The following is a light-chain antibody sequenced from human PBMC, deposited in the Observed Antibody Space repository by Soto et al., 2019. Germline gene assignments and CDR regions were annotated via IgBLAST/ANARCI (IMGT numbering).Light chain of an antibody. Sequence: DLQMTQSPSSLTATVGDRVTNTCRASQSISGYLNWYQQKPGKAPKLLIYAAFSLQSGVPSRFSGNGSGTDFTLTISCLQSEDFATYYCQQYYSYLPLTFGGGTKVDIK. CDR3: QQYYSYLPLT. V-gene: IGKV1-39*01. CDR2: AAF. J-gene: IGKJ4*01. CDR1: QSISGY.